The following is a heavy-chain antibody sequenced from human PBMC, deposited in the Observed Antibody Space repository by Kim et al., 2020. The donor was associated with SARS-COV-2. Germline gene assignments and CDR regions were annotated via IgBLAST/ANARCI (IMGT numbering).Heavy chain of an antibody. D-gene: IGHD3-10*01. CDR3: GRAPTGSVDS. Sequence: GGSLRLSCEASGFTFSDYYITWIRQAPGKGLEWVAYISTDGTYSRYAGSVRGRFTISRDNAKRTLFLEMNSLRADDTAIYYCGRAPTGSVDSWGQGTLVTVSS. V-gene: IGHV3-11*05. J-gene: IGHJ4*02. CDR1: GFTFSDYY. CDR2: ISTDGTYS.